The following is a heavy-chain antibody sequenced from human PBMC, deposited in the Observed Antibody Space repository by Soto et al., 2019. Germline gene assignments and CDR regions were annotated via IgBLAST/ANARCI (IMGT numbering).Heavy chain of an antibody. J-gene: IGHJ4*02. V-gene: IGHV4-31*03. CDR1: GGSISSGGYY. CDR2: IYYSGST. Sequence: SETLSLTCTVSGGSISSGGYYWSWIRQHPGKGLEWIGYIYYSGSTYYNPSLKSRVTISVDTSKNQFSLKLSSVTAADTAVYYCARGRNWRPQQLVPYFDYWGQGTLVTVSS. D-gene: IGHD6-13*01. CDR3: ARGRNWRPQQLVPYFDY.